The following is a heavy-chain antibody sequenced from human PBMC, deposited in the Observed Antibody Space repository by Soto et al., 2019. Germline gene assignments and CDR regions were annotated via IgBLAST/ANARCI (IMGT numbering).Heavy chain of an antibody. Sequence: EVQLLESGGGLVQPGGSLRLSCAASGFTFSSYVMSWVRQAPGKGLEWVSAISGSGGSTYYADSVKGRFTISRDNSKNTLYLPMNSLRAEDTAVYYCAKAPIGHRYGLWSEYWGQGTLVTVSS. V-gene: IGHV3-23*01. J-gene: IGHJ4*02. CDR3: AKAPIGHRYGLWSEY. D-gene: IGHD5-18*01. CDR2: ISGSGGST. CDR1: GFTFSSYV.